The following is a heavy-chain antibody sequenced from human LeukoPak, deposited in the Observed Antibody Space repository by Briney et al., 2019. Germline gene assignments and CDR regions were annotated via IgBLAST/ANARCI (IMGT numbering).Heavy chain of an antibody. CDR2: IKQDGSEE. J-gene: IGHJ4*02. D-gene: IGHD3-3*01. CDR3: ASRGNYDFWSGYYRPSLHDY. CDR1: GFTFSSYW. V-gene: IGHV3-7*01. Sequence: GGSLRLSCAASGFTFSSYWMSWVRQAPGKGLEWVANIKQDGSEEYYVDSVKGRFTISRDNAKNSLYLQMNSLRAEDTAVYYCASRGNYDFWSGYYRPSLHDYWGQGTLVTVSS.